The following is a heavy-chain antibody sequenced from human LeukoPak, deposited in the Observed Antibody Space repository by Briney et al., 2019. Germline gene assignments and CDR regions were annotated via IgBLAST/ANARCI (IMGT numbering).Heavy chain of an antibody. CDR2: ISSSSSYI. J-gene: IGHJ4*02. CDR3: ARDQLYDSTVDY. V-gene: IGHV3-21*01. Sequence: PGGSLRLSCAASGFTFSSCSMNWVRQAPGKGLEWVSSISSSSSYIYYADSVKGRFTISRDNAKNSLYLQMNSLRAEDTAVYYCARDQLYDSTVDYWGQGTLVTVSS. CDR1: GFTFSSCS. D-gene: IGHD3-22*01.